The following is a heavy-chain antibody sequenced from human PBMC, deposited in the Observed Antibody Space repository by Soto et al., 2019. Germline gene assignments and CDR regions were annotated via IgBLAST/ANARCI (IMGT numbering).Heavy chain of an antibody. D-gene: IGHD3-3*01. CDR1: GGSISSYY. CDR2: IYYSGST. V-gene: IGHV4-59*08. Sequence: SETLSLTCTVSGGSISSYYWSWIRQPPGKGLEWIGYIYYSGSTNYNPSLKSRVTISVDTSKNQFSLKLSSVTAADTAVYYCARRNYDFWSGYYTYYYYYYMDVWGKGTTVTVSS. CDR3: ARRNYDFWSGYYTYYYYYYMDV. J-gene: IGHJ6*03.